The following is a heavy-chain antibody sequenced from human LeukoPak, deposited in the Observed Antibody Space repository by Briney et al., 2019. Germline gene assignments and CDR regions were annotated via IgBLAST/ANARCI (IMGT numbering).Heavy chain of an antibody. CDR3: ATGRYYYGSEY. V-gene: IGHV4-59*01. CDR1: GGSISHYY. Sequence: SETLSLTCTVSGGSISHYYWSWIRQPPGKGLEWIRYVYYSGSTDYNPSLKSRVTISLDTSKNQFSLKLSSVTAADTAVYCCATGRYYYGSEYWGQGTLFTVSS. J-gene: IGHJ4*02. CDR2: VYYSGST. D-gene: IGHD3-10*01.